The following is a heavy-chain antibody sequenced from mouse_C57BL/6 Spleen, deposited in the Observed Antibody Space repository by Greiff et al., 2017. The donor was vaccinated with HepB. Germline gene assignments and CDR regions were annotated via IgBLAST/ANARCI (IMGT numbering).Heavy chain of an antibody. CDR3: ARRGVTTETWFAY. D-gene: IGHD2-1*01. J-gene: IGHJ3*01. CDR1: GFTFSSYA. CDR2: ISDGGSYT. Sequence: EVKLVESGGGLVKPGGSLKLSCAASGFTFSSYAMSWVRQTPEKRLEWVATISDGGSYTYYPDNVKGRFTISRDNAKNNLYLQMSHLKSEDTAMYYCARRGVTTETWFAYWGQGTLVTVSA. V-gene: IGHV5-4*03.